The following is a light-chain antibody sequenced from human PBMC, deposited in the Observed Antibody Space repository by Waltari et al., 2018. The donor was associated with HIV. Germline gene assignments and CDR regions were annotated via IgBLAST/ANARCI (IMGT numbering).Light chain of an antibody. V-gene: IGLV1-47*01. CDR2: GDD. CDR1: PSNIGSNF. J-gene: IGLJ3*02. Sequence: QSVLNQLPSTSGTTGPAVTISCSGGPSNIGSNFVYWYQQLPGTAPTLLIYGDDQRPSGVPDRFSVSKSGTSASLAISGLLSEDEAEYYCATWDDSLSGVLFGGGTKLTVL. CDR3: ATWDDSLSGVL.